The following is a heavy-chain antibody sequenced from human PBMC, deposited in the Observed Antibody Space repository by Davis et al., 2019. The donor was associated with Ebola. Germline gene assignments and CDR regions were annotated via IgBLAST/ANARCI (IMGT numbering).Heavy chain of an antibody. CDR2: IILILGIA. D-gene: IGHD3-3*01. V-gene: IGHV1-69*04. J-gene: IGHJ4*02. Sequence: SVTVSCKASGGTFSSYAISWVRQAPGQGLEWMGRIILILGIANYAQKFQGRVTITADKSTSTAYMELRSLRSDDTAVYYCARDGYYDFWSGYYTRVSYFDYWGQGTLVTVSS. CDR3: ARDGYYDFWSGYYTRVSYFDY. CDR1: GGTFSSYA.